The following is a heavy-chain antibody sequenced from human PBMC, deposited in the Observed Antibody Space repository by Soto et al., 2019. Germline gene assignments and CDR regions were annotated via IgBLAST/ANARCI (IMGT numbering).Heavy chain of an antibody. D-gene: IGHD5-12*01. CDR3: ARGNHRWLQLWYFDL. Sequence: ASVKVSCKASGYTFTTYYTHWVRQAPGQGLEWMGIINPSSGSAGYAQKFQVSVTMTRDTPTNTFYMELSSLRSEDTAVYYCARGNHRWLQLWYFDLWGRGTLVTVSS. CDR2: INPSSGSA. V-gene: IGHV1-46*01. J-gene: IGHJ2*01. CDR1: GYTFTTYY.